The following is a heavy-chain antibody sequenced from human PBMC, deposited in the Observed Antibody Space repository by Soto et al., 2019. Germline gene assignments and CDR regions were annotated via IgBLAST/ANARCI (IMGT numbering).Heavy chain of an antibody. Sequence: ASVKVSCKASGYTFTSYGISWVRQARGQGLEWMGWISAYNGNTNYAQKLQGRVTMTTDTSTSTAYMELRSLRSDDTAVYYCARDGAPIAARPLWFDPWGQGTLVTVSS. J-gene: IGHJ5*02. CDR3: ARDGAPIAARPLWFDP. V-gene: IGHV1-18*04. CDR1: GYTFTSYG. CDR2: ISAYNGNT. D-gene: IGHD6-6*01.